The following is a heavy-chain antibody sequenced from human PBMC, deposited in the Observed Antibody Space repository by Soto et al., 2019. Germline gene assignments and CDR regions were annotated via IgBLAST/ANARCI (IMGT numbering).Heavy chain of an antibody. D-gene: IGHD1-26*01. CDR3: AKDKSGSYSLIDY. CDR2: ISGSGGST. V-gene: IGHV3-23*01. CDR1: AFTFSSYA. J-gene: IGHJ4*02. Sequence: GGSLRLSCAASAFTFSSYAMSWVRQAPGKGLEWVSAISGSGGSTYYADSVKGRFTISRDNSKNTLYLQMNSLRAEDTAVYYCAKDKSGSYSLIDYWGQGTLVTVSS.